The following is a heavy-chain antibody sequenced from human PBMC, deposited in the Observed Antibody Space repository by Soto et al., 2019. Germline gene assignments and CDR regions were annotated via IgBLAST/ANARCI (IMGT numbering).Heavy chain of an antibody. CDR2: INAGNGNT. D-gene: IGHD1-26*01. J-gene: IGHJ4*02. Sequence: ASVNVSCKSSGYTFTSYSIHWVRQAPGQRLEWMGWINAGNGNTKYSQKFQGRVTITRDTSASTAYMELSSLRSEDTAVYYCARDPSWGRGATTDYFDYWGQGTLVTVSS. CDR3: ARDPSWGRGATTDYFDY. V-gene: IGHV1-3*01. CDR1: GYTFTSYS.